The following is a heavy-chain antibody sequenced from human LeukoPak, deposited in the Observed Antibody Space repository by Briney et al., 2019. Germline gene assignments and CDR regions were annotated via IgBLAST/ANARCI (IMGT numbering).Heavy chain of an antibody. Sequence: SETLSLTCTVSGGSISSSSYYWGWIRQPPGKGLEWIGSIYYSGSTYYNPSLKSRVTISVDTSKNQFSLKLSSVTAADTAVYYCARQFSGWTRDAFDIWGQGTMVTVSS. V-gene: IGHV4-39*01. CDR2: IYYSGST. CDR3: ARQFSGWTRDAFDI. CDR1: GGSISSSSYY. J-gene: IGHJ3*02. D-gene: IGHD6-19*01.